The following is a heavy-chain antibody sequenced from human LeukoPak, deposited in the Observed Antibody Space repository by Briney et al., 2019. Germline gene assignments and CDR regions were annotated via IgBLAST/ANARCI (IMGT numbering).Heavy chain of an antibody. CDR2: INSDGSST. V-gene: IGHV3-74*01. J-gene: IGHJ3*02. D-gene: IGHD1-26*01. CDR1: GFTFSSYW. CDR3: ASWYSGSPRAFDI. Sequence: GGSLRLSCAASGFTFSSYWMHWVRQAPGKGLVWVSRINSDGSSTSYADSVKGRFTISRDNAKNTLYLQMNSLRAEDTAVYYCASWYSGSPRAFDIWGQGTMVTVSS.